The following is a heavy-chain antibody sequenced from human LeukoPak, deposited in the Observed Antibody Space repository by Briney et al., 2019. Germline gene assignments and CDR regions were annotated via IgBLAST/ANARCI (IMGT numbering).Heavy chain of an antibody. Sequence: GGSLRLSCAASGFTFSSYAMSWVRQAPGKGLEWVSAISGSGGSTYYADSVKGRFTISRDNSKNTLYPQMNSLRAEDTAVYYCAKDQQGVAGDYYYYYGMDVRGQGTTVTVSS. D-gene: IGHD6-19*01. J-gene: IGHJ6*02. V-gene: IGHV3-23*01. CDR3: AKDQQGVAGDYYYYYGMDV. CDR2: ISGSGGST. CDR1: GFTFSSYA.